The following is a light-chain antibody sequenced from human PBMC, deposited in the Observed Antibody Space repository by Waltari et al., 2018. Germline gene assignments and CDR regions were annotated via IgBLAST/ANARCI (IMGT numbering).Light chain of an antibody. J-gene: IGKJ4*01. Sequence: DIQMTQSPSTLSASVGDRVTITCRASQSISSWLAWYQRKPGKAPKLLIYKASTLESGVPSRFSGSGSGTEFTLTISSLQPDDFATYYCQQYNSYVLTFGGGTKVEIK. CDR2: KAS. CDR1: QSISSW. V-gene: IGKV1-5*03. CDR3: QQYNSYVLT.